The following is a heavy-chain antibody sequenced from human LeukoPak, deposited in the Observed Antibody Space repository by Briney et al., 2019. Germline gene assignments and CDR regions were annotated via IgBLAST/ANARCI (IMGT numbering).Heavy chain of an antibody. Sequence: GGSLRLSCAASGFTFSNAWMSWVRQAPGKGLEWVGRIKSKTDGGTTDYAASVKGRFTISRDDSKNTLYLQMNSLKTEDTAVYYCTTEPDVGSGWYYRLDYWGQGTLVTVSS. CDR1: GFTFSNAW. CDR3: TTEPDVGSGWYYRLDY. CDR2: IKSKTDGGTT. J-gene: IGHJ4*02. V-gene: IGHV3-15*01. D-gene: IGHD6-19*01.